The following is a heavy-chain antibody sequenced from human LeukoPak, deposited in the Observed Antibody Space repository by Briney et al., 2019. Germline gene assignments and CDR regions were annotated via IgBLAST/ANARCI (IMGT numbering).Heavy chain of an antibody. CDR3: ARGLVTAIAGNNWFDP. Sequence: PSETLSLTCAVYGGSFSGYYWSWIRQPPGKGLEWIGEINHSGTTSYNPSLKSRVTISVDTSKNQFSLRLTSVTAADTAVYYCARGLVTAIAGNNWFDPWGQGTLVTVSS. J-gene: IGHJ5*02. CDR1: GGSFSGYY. CDR2: INHSGTT. D-gene: IGHD2-21*02. V-gene: IGHV4-34*01.